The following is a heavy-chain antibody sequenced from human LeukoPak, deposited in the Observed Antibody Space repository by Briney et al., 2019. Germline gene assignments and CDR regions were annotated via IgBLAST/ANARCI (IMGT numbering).Heavy chain of an antibody. Sequence: PGGSRILSCAASGFTFSDFWMTWVRQAPGKGLEWVANINEDGSEKYYVDSVKGRFIISRDNAKNSLYLQMNSLRAEDTAVYYCAREYFYNSSGYRALRYWGQGTLVTVSS. CDR2: INEDGSEK. D-gene: IGHD3-22*01. CDR1: GFTFSDFW. CDR3: AREYFYNSSGYRALRY. J-gene: IGHJ4*02. V-gene: IGHV3-7*01.